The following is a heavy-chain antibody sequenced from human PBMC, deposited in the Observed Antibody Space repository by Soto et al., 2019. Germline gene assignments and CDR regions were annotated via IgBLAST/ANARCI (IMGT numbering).Heavy chain of an antibody. D-gene: IGHD2-15*01. CDR1: GFIFTNYG. CDR3: AKGRSIEGPEGS. V-gene: IGHV1-18*01. J-gene: IGHJ5*02. Sequence: QVQLVQSGPEMKKPAASVKVSCKGSGFIFTNYGFNWLRQAPGQGLEWVGWVSAANRYTRCAQKFQDRLIMTTDSSTHTAYMELRGLGPDDPALYYCAKGRSIEGPEGSWGQGPLVTVSS. CDR2: VSAANRYT.